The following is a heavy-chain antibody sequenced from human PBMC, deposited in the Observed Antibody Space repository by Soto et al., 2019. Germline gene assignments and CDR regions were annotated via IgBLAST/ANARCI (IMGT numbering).Heavy chain of an antibody. CDR3: ARDRTVATKDNWFDP. CDR2: IYYSGST. CDR1: GGSISSGGYY. V-gene: IGHV4-31*03. Sequence: QVQLQESGPGLVKPSQTLSLTCTVSGGSISSGGYYWSWIRQHPGKGLEWIGYIYYSGSTYYNPSLKSRVTISVDTSKNQFSLKLSSVTAADTAVYYCARDRTVATKDNWFDPWGQGTLVTVSS. D-gene: IGHD5-12*01. J-gene: IGHJ5*02.